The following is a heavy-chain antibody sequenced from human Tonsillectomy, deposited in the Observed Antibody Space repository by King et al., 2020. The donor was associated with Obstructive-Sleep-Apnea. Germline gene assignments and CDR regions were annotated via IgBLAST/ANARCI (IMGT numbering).Heavy chain of an antibody. Sequence: VQLVESGGGLVQPGGSLRLSCAASGFTFSSYSINWVRQAPGKGLEWVSYISCNSITIYYADSVWGRFTISRDNAKKSLYLQMNSLRAEDTAVYYCARDSGDSGYDSRPIWGQGNLVTVSS. CDR3: ARDSGDSGYDSRPI. D-gene: IGHD5-12*01. V-gene: IGHV3-48*04. CDR1: GFTFSSYS. J-gene: IGHJ4*02. CDR2: ISCNSITI.